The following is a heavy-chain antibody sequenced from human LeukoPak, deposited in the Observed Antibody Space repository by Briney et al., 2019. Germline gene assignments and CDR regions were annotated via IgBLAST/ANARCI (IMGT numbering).Heavy chain of an antibody. Sequence: SETLSLTCTVSGGSVSSGGYYWSWVRQPPGKGLEYIGYIYYSGSTNYNPSLKSRVTISVDTSKNQFSLKLSSVTAADTAVYYCARGKLGMEAFDIWGQGTMVTVSS. CDR2: IYYSGST. V-gene: IGHV4-61*08. D-gene: IGHD7-27*01. CDR3: ARGKLGMEAFDI. J-gene: IGHJ3*02. CDR1: GGSVSSGGYY.